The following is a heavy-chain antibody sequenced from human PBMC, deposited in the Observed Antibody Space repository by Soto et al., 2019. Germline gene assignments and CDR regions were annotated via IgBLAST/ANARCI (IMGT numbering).Heavy chain of an antibody. J-gene: IGHJ5*02. CDR1: GGTFSSYA. D-gene: IGHD6-13*01. CDR3: ANIAAAGINWFDP. V-gene: IGHV1-69*13. Sequence: GASVKVSCKASGGTFSSYAISWVRQAPGQGLEWMGGIIPIFGTANYAQKFQGRVTITADESTSTAYMELSSLRSEDTAVYYCANIAAAGINWFDPWGQGTLVTVSS. CDR2: IIPIFGTA.